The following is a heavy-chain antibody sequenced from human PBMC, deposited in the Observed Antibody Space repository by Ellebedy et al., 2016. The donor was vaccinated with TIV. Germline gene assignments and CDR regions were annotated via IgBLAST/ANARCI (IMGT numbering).Heavy chain of an antibody. CDR1: GFTFRDYY. Sequence: GESLKISCAASGFTFRDYYMTWVRQAPGKGLEWVANINEDGTKKHYVDSVRGRFTISRDYAGNSLFLQMNSLGAEDTAVYYCARAIYGASYLWGRGTLVTVSS. V-gene: IGHV3-7*01. J-gene: IGHJ2*01. CDR3: ARAIYGASYL. CDR2: INEDGTKK. D-gene: IGHD4-17*01.